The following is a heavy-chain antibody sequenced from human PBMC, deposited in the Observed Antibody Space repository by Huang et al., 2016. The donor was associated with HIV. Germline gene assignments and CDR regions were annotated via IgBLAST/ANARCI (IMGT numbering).Heavy chain of an antibody. J-gene: IGHJ4*02. CDR3: ARDRDFYDSSGYWGFNYFDY. CDR2: TNPSDGSK. CDR1: GYAFTSYY. V-gene: IGHV1-46*01. Sequence: QVQLVQSGAEVKKPGASVKVSCKASGYAFTSYYMHWVRQAPGQGLEWMGITNPSDGSKSYAQKFQGRVTTTRDTSTNTVFMELSSLRSEDTAVYYCARDRDFYDSSGYWGFNYFDYWGQGTLVTVSS. D-gene: IGHD3-22*01.